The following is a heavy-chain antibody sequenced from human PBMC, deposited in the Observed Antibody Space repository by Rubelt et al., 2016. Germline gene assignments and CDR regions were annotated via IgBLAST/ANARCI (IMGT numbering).Heavy chain of an antibody. CDR1: GYSISSGYY. Sequence: QVQLQESGPGLVKPSETLSLTCTVSGYSISSGYYWGWIRQPPGKGLEWIGSIFHSGSTYDNPSLQSRVTMSVDTSKNQFPLRLSAVNAADTAVYYCARLRGYGEDWGQGTLVTVSS. D-gene: IGHD4/OR15-4a*01. J-gene: IGHJ4*02. CDR3: ARLRGYGED. V-gene: IGHV4-38-2*02. CDR2: IFHSGST.